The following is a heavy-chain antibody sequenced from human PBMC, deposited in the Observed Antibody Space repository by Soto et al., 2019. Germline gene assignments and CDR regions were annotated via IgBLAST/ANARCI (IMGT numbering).Heavy chain of an antibody. CDR1: GFTFSSYA. Sequence: PGGSLRLSCAASGFTFSSYAMHWVRQAPGKGLEWVAVISYDGSNKYYADSVKGRFTISRDNSKNTLYLQMNSLRAEDTAVYYCARDALLIRFLEWPSYYYYYYGMDVWGQGTTVTVSS. J-gene: IGHJ6*02. CDR3: ARDALLIRFLEWPSYYYYYYGMDV. CDR2: ISYDGSNK. D-gene: IGHD3-3*01. V-gene: IGHV3-30-3*01.